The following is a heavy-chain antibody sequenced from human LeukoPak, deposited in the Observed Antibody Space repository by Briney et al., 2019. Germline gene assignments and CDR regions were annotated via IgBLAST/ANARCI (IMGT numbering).Heavy chain of an antibody. Sequence: TCWSLRLSRGADELPLRKSARHRVRQAPGKRLEWVANIKQDGSDKYYVDSVKGRFTISRDNAKNSLYLQMNSLRAEDTAVYSSRRHHSSSSSRECYCDSWGQGNLVTVSS. V-gene: IGHV3-7*02. D-gene: IGHD3-10*01. CDR3: RRHHSSSSSRECYCDS. J-gene: IGHJ4*02. CDR2: IKQDGSDK. CDR1: ELPLRKSA.